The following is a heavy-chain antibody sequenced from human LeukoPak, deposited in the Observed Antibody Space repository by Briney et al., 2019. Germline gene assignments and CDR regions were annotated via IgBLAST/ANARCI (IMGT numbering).Heavy chain of an antibody. J-gene: IGHJ4*02. D-gene: IGHD6-13*01. CDR3: ARDSFYSSSSRSPDY. CDR2: INPNTGGT. CDR1: GYTFTGYY. Sequence: ASVKVSCKASGYTFTGYYMHWVRQAPGQGLEWMGWINPNTGGTNYAQKFQGRVTMTRDTSNSTGYMELSRLRSEDTAVYYCARDSFYSSSSRSPDYWGQGTLVTVSS. V-gene: IGHV1-2*02.